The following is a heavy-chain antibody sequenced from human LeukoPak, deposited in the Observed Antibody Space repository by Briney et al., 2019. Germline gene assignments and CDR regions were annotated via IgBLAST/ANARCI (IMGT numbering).Heavy chain of an antibody. V-gene: IGHV3-23*01. D-gene: IGHD1-26*01. CDR1: GFTFSSYA. Sequence: GGSLRLSCAASGFTFSSYAMSWVRQAPGKGLEWVSSISGSGNTAYYADSVKGRFTLSRDNSKSTLYLQMNSLRAEDTAVYYCAKQAGYSGSYSNYWGQGTLVTFSS. J-gene: IGHJ4*02. CDR3: AKQAGYSGSYSNY. CDR2: ISGSGNTA.